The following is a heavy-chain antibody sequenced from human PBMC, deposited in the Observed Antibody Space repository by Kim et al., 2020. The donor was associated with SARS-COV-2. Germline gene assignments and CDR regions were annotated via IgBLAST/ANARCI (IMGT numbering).Heavy chain of an antibody. J-gene: IGHJ4*02. CDR1: GFTFSSYW. D-gene: IGHD3-10*01. Sequence: GGSLRLSCAASGFTFSSYWMSWVRQAPGKGLEWVANIKQDGSEKYYVDSVKGRFTISRDNAKNSLYLQMNSLRAEDTAVYYCARGLWFGEDYSFDYWGQGTLVTVSS. CDR3: ARGLWFGEDYSFDY. V-gene: IGHV3-7*01. CDR2: IKQDGSEK.